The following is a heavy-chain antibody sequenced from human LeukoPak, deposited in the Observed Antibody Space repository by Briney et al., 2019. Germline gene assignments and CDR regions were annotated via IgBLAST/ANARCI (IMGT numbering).Heavy chain of an antibody. V-gene: IGHV3-53*01. CDR3: ARDAPQVPAAGVLAS. D-gene: IGHD6-13*01. CDR2: MYSGGDT. Sequence: GGSLRLSCAASGFTVSDNYMSWVRQAPGRGLEWVSVMYSGGDTYYAGSVKGRFTFSRDISKNTLYLQMNGLRTEDTAMYYCARDAPQVPAAGVLASWGQGTLVTVSS. J-gene: IGHJ5*02. CDR1: GFTVSDNY.